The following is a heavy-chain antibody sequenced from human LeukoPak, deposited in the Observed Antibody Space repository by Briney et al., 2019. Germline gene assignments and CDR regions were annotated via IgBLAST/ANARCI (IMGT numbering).Heavy chain of an antibody. CDR1: GYTFTSYY. CDR2: INPSGGST. Sequence: ASVKVSCKASGYTFTSYYMHWVRQAPGQGLEWMGIINPSGGSTSYAQKFQGRVTMTRDTSTSTAYMELSSLRSEDTAVYYCARDVAAAGTRGEVSAFDIWGQGTMVTVSS. D-gene: IGHD6-13*01. CDR3: ARDVAAAGTRGEVSAFDI. J-gene: IGHJ3*02. V-gene: IGHV1-46*01.